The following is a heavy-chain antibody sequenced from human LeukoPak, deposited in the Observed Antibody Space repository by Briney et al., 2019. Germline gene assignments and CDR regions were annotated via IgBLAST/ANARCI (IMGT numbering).Heavy chain of an antibody. J-gene: IGHJ6*03. D-gene: IGHD3-3*01. V-gene: IGHV3-21*01. Sequence: GGSLRLSCAASGFTFSSYEMNWVRQAPGKGLEWVSSISSSSSYIYYADSVKGRFTISRDNAKNSLYLQMNSLRAEDTAVYYCARDSNYDFWSGYVGYYYYMDVWGKGTTVTVS. CDR1: GFTFSSYE. CDR2: ISSSSSYI. CDR3: ARDSNYDFWSGYVGYYYYMDV.